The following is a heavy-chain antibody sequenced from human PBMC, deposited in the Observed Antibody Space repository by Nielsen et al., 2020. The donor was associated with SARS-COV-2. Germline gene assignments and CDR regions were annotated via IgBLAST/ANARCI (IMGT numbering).Heavy chain of an antibody. CDR2: IRSKANSYAT. V-gene: IGHV3-73*01. J-gene: IGHJ2*01. CDR1: GFTFSGSA. D-gene: IGHD4-17*01. CDR3: TRHDYGDPTYWYFDL. Sequence: GGSLRLSCAASGFTFSGSAMHWVRQASGKGLEWVGRIRSKANSYATTYAASVKGRFTISRDDSKNTAFLQMNSLKTEDTAVYFCTRHDYGDPTYWYFDLWGRGTLATVSS.